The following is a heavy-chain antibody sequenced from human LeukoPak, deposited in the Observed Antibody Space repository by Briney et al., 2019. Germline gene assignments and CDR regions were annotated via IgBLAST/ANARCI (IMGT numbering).Heavy chain of an antibody. CDR2: IYSGGST. V-gene: IGHV3-66*01. CDR1: GFTVSSNY. J-gene: IGHJ6*03. CDR3: ARDNYYCYMDV. Sequence: GGSLRLSCAASGFTVSSNYMSWVRQASGKGLEWVSVIYSGGSTYYADSVKGRFTISRDNSKNTLYLQMNSLRAEDTAVYYCARDNYYCYMDVWGKGTTVTISS.